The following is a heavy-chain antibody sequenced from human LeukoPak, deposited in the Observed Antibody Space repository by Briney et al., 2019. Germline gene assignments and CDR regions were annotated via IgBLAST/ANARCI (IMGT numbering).Heavy chain of an antibody. CDR1: GGSISSSSYY. V-gene: IGHV4-39*07. Sequence: SETLSLTCTVSGGSISSSSYYWGWIRQPPGKGLEWIGSIYYSGSTYYNPSLKSRVTISVDTSKNQFSLKLSSVTAADTAVYYCARLNAYYYYYMDVWGKGTMVTVSS. CDR3: ARLNAYYYYYMDV. CDR2: IYYSGST. J-gene: IGHJ6*03.